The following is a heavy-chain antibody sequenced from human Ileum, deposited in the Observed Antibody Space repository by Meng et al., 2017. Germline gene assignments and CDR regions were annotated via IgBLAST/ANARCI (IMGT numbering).Heavy chain of an antibody. D-gene: IGHD3-10*01. Sequence: SVKVSCKASGGTFSSYAISWVRQAPGQGLEWMGGIIPIFGTANYAQKFQGRVTITADKSTSTAYMELSSLRSEDTAVYYCARAYGSGSYNWFDPWGQGTLVTVSS. CDR1: GGTFSSYA. J-gene: IGHJ5*02. CDR3: ARAYGSGSYNWFDP. V-gene: IGHV1-69*06. CDR2: IIPIFGTA.